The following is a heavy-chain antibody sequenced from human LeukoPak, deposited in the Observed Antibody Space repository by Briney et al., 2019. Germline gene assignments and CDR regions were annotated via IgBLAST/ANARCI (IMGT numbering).Heavy chain of an antibody. CDR2: IYHSGST. J-gene: IGHJ6*02. Sequence: SETLSLTCAVSGGSISSSNWWSWVRQPPGKGLEWIGEIYHSGSTNYNPFLKSRVTISVDKSKNQFSLKLSSVTAADTAVYYCARTAPSYYYGMDVWGQGTTVTVSS. CDR1: GGSISSSNW. D-gene: IGHD2-21*02. CDR3: ARTAPSYYYGMDV. V-gene: IGHV4-4*02.